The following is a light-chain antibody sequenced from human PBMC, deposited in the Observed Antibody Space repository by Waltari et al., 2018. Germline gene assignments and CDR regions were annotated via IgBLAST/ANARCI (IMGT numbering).Light chain of an antibody. CDR2: DAS. CDR3: QQYGRSPLT. V-gene: IGKV3-20*01. CDR1: QNIRNNF. Sequence: EIVLTQSPVTLSLSQGERATLSCRATQNIRNNFLAWYQQKPGQDPRLLISDASRRASGIPGRFTASGSGTDFTLTISSLEPQYFAVYYCQQYGRSPLTFGGGTKVEIK. J-gene: IGKJ4*01.